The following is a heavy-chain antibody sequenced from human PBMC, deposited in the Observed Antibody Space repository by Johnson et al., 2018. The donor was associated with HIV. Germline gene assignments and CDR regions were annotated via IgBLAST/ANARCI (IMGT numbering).Heavy chain of an antibody. D-gene: IGHD3-16*01. Sequence: VQLVESGGGLVQPGGSLRLSCAASGFTFSSYDMHWVRQATGKGLEWVSAIGTAGDTYYPGSVKGRFTISSATAKNSLYLQMNSLRAEDTAVYYCARDAIRFGGVEFGESVGDAFDIWGQGTMVTVSS. CDR2: IGTAGDT. J-gene: IGHJ3*02. CDR1: GFTFSSYD. V-gene: IGHV3-13*01. CDR3: ARDAIRFGGVEFGESVGDAFDI.